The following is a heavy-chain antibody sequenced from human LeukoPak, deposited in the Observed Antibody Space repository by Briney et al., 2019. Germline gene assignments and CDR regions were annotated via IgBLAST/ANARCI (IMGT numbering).Heavy chain of an antibody. CDR1: GYTFTGYY. D-gene: IGHD3-9*01. CDR2: INPNSGGT. J-gene: IGHJ4*02. Sequence: ASVTVSCKASGYTFTGYYMHWVRQAPGQGLEWMGWINPNSGGTNYAQKFQGWVTMTRDTSISTAYMELSRLRSDDTAVYYCARAKPYYDILDYWGQGTLVTVSS. V-gene: IGHV1-2*04. CDR3: ARAKPYYDILDY.